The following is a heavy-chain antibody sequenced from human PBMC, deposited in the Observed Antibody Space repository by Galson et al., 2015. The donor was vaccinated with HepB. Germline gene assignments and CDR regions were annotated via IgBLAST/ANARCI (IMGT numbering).Heavy chain of an antibody. CDR2: ISYDGSNK. CDR3: ARDLSDFWSGYYKGGWFDP. V-gene: IGHV3-30-3*01. Sequence: SLRLSCAASGFTFSSYAMHWVRQAPGKGLEWVAVISYDGSNKYYADSVKGRFTISRDNSKNTLYLQMNSLRAEDTAVYYCARDLSDFWSGYYKGGWFDPWGQGTLVTVSS. CDR1: GFTFSSYA. J-gene: IGHJ5*02. D-gene: IGHD3-3*01.